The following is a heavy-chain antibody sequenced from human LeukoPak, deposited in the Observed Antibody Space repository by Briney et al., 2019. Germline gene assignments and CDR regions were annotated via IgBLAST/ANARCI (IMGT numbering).Heavy chain of an antibody. Sequence: SETLSLTCTVSSGSISSYYWSWIRQPPGKGLEWIGYIYYSGSTNYNPSLKSRVTISVDTSKNQFSLKLSSVTAADMAVYYCARHTGIIWFGESSTWFDLWGQGTLVTVSS. CDR3: ARHTGIIWFGESSTWFDL. D-gene: IGHD3-10*01. CDR1: SGSISSYY. CDR2: IYYSGST. V-gene: IGHV4-59*08. J-gene: IGHJ5*02.